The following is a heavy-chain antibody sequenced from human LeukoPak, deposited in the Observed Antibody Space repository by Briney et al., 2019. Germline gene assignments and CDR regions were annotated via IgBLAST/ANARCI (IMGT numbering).Heavy chain of an antibody. Sequence: GESLKNSCKGSGYSFTSYWIGWVRQMPGKGLEWMGIIYPGDSDTRYSPSFQGQVTISADKSISTAYLQWSSLKASDTAMYYCARPGYCSSTSCYQDAFDIWGQGTMVTVSS. D-gene: IGHD2-2*01. V-gene: IGHV5-51*01. CDR1: GYSFTSYW. J-gene: IGHJ3*02. CDR3: ARPGYCSSTSCYQDAFDI. CDR2: IYPGDSDT.